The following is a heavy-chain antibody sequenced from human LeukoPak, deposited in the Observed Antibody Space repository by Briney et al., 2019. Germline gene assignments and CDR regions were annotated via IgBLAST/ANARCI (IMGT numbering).Heavy chain of an antibody. J-gene: IGHJ4*02. CDR2: IYYSGST. Sequence: SETLSLTCTVSGGSISSSSYYWGWIRQPPGKGLEWIGSIYYSGSTYYNPSLKSRVTISVDTSKNQFSLKLSSVTAADTAVYYCARAPSYYYDSSGYLWGQGTLVTVSS. CDR1: GGSISSSSYY. CDR3: ARAPSYYYDSSGYL. D-gene: IGHD3-22*01. V-gene: IGHV4-39*07.